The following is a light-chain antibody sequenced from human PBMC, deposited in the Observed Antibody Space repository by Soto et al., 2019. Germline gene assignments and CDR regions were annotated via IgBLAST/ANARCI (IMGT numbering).Light chain of an antibody. CDR2: AAS. CDR3: QQTYSTLSIT. V-gene: IGKV1-39*01. J-gene: IGKJ5*01. Sequence: DIQMTQSPSSLSASVGDRVTITCRASESIARHLNWYQQKPGKAPNLLIYAASSLQNGVPSRFRGGGSGTDFTLTINNLRPEDFATYYCQQTYSTLSITFGQGTRLEMK. CDR1: ESIARH.